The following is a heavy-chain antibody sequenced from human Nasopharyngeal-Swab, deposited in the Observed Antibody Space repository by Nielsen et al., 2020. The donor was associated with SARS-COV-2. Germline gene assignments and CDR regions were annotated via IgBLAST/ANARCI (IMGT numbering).Heavy chain of an antibody. CDR1: GYTFTSYG. Sequence: ASVKVSCKASGYTFTSYGISWVRQAPGQGLEWMGWISAYNGNTNYAQKLQGRVTMTTDTSTSPAYMELRSLRSDDTAVYYCARGIVVVPAAMGGFHYYYYGMDVWGQGTTVTVSS. J-gene: IGHJ6*02. CDR3: ARGIVVVPAAMGGFHYYYYGMDV. D-gene: IGHD2-2*01. CDR2: ISAYNGNT. V-gene: IGHV1-18*01.